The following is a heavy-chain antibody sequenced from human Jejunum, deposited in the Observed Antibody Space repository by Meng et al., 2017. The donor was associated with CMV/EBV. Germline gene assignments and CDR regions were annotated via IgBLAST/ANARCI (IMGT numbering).Heavy chain of an antibody. Sequence: STVSGASINNYSWSWIRQPPGKGLEWLGYIYYSGTTNYNPSLKSRVTISKDTSKNQFSLKLNSVTTADTAVYYCATGKYYYNGMDVWGQGTTVTVSS. V-gene: IGHV4-59*01. J-gene: IGHJ6*02. CDR1: GASINNYS. CDR3: ATGKYYYNGMDV. CDR2: IYYSGTT.